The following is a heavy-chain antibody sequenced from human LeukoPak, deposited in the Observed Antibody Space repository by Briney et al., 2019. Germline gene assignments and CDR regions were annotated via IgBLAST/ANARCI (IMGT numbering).Heavy chain of an antibody. Sequence: ASVKLSCKASGYTFTSYAMHWVRQAPGQRLEWMGWINAGNGNTKYSQKFQGRVTITRDTSASTAYMELSSLRSEDTAVYYCARRGDSGSYNFDYWGQGTLVTVSS. V-gene: IGHV1-3*01. CDR1: GYTFTSYA. D-gene: IGHD1-26*01. CDR3: ARRGDSGSYNFDY. CDR2: INAGNGNT. J-gene: IGHJ4*02.